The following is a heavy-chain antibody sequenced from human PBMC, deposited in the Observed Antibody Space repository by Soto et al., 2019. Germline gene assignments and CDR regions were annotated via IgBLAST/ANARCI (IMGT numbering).Heavy chain of an antibody. CDR2: ISFDGRET. CDR1: GFTFSSYG. CDR3: AKGYGGQRVTRGDAFDV. D-gene: IGHD2-21*02. J-gene: IGHJ3*01. Sequence: QVQLVESGGGVVQPGGSLRLSCAASGFTFSSYGMHWVRQAPGKGLEWVTFISFDGRETENADSVKGRFTISRDNSKNTLYLQMNSLRAEDRAVYYCAKGYGGQRVTRGDAFDVWGQGTMVTVSS. V-gene: IGHV3-30*18.